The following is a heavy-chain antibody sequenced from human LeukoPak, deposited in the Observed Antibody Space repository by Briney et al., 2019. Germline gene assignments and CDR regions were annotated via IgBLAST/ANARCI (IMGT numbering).Heavy chain of an antibody. D-gene: IGHD3-22*01. J-gene: IGHJ4*02. CDR1: GGSISSYY. CDR3: ARGGYYYDSSGYYRFDY. Sequence: SETLSLTCTVSGGSISSYYWSWIRQPPGKGLEWIGYIYYSGSTNYNPSPKSRVTISVDTSKNQFSLKLSSVTAADTAVYYCARGGYYYDSSGYYRFDYWGQGTLVTVSS. V-gene: IGHV4-59*01. CDR2: IYYSGST.